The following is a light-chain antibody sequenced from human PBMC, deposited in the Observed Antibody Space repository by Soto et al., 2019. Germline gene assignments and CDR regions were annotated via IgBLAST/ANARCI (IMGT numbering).Light chain of an antibody. J-gene: IGKJ1*01. CDR1: QSVGSTF. CDR3: GQFVSSPPRT. V-gene: IGKV3-20*01. Sequence: EIVLTQSPGTLSLSPGERATLSCRASQSVGSTFLAWYQQKPGQAPRLLIYGVSTRATGIPDRFSGSWSGTDFTLSISRLEPEDCAVYYCGQFVSSPPRTFGQGTKVEIK. CDR2: GVS.